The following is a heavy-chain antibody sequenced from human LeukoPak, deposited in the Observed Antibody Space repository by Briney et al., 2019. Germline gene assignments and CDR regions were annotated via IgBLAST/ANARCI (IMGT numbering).Heavy chain of an antibody. CDR1: GFGFQGSP. Sequence: QPGGSLTLSCAASGFGFQGSPVHWVRQSSGGGLGWVVCMRDRTKNYATIYAASMRGRFTISRDDSKNTATLHMNTLRIEDSAVYFCIRHLEYVTPDSRGRGTLVTVSS. J-gene: IGHJ4*02. CDR2: MRDRTKNYAT. D-gene: IGHD3-16*01. CDR3: IRHLEYVTPDS. V-gene: IGHV3-73*01.